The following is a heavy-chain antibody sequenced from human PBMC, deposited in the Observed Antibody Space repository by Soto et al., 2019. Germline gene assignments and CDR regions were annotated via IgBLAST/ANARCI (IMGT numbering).Heavy chain of an antibody. CDR2: IHHDGST. Sequence: LSLTCAISGGSSSSHSKSWVRQPPGKGLEWIGEIHHDGSTNYNPSLKSRVTISGDTSKNHFSLELSSVTAADTAVYYCATYDVGTIIQDYWGQGTLVTVSS. J-gene: IGHJ4*02. D-gene: IGHD2-21*02. V-gene: IGHV4-34*01. CDR3: ATYDVGTIIQDY. CDR1: GGSSSSHS.